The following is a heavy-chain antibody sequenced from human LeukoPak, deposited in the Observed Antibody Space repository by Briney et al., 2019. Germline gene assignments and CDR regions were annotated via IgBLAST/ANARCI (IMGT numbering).Heavy chain of an antibody. D-gene: IGHD2-2*01. J-gene: IGHJ6*02. V-gene: IGHV3-74*01. CDR3: AKWVRAFIVVVPAARFYYGMDV. CDR2: INSDGSST. CDR1: GFTFSSYW. Sequence: GGSLRLSCAASGFTFSSYWMHWVRQAPGKGLVWVSRINSDGSSTNYADSVKGRFTISRDNSKNTLYLQMNSLRAEDTAVYYCAKWVRAFIVVVPAARFYYGMDVWGQGTTVTVSS.